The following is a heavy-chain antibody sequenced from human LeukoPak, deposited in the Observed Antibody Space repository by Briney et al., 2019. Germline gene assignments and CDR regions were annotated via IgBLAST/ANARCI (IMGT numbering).Heavy chain of an antibody. D-gene: IGHD2-15*01. V-gene: IGHV3-30*04. CDR2: ISYDGSNK. CDR3: ARDLWDSGGFFLCGLDY. CDR1: GFTFNTYS. Sequence: PGRSLRLSCAASGFTFNTYSMHWVRQAPGKGLEWLTFISYDGSNKHYAASVKGRFTISRDSSTNTVHLQMDSLRTEDTAVYYCARDLWDSGGFFLCGLDYWGQGTLVTVTS. J-gene: IGHJ4*02.